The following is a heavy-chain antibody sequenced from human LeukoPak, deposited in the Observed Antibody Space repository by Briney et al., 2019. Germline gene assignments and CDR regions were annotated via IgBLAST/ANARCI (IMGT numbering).Heavy chain of an antibody. CDR2: ISYDGSNK. V-gene: IGHV3-30*04. Sequence: GGSLRLSCAASGFTFSSYAMHWVRQAPGKGLEWVAVISYDGSNKYYADSVKGRFTISRDNAKNSLYLQMNSLRAEDTAVYYCARMSSSSWYVCDYWGQGTLVTVAS. J-gene: IGHJ4*02. D-gene: IGHD6-13*01. CDR1: GFTFSSYA. CDR3: ARMSSSSWYVCDY.